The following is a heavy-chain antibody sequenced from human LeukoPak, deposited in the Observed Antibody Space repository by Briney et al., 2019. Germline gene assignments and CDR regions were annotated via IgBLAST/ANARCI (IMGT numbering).Heavy chain of an antibody. CDR1: GGSFSDYY. CDR3: ARVEDTAMVVDP. D-gene: IGHD5-18*01. Sequence: SETLSLTCAVYGGSFSDYYWSWIRQPPGKGLEWIGEINHSGSTYYNPSLKSRVTISVDRSKNQFSLKLSSVTAADTAVYYCARVEDTAMVVDPWVQGTLVTVSS. J-gene: IGHJ5*02. CDR2: INHSGST. V-gene: IGHV4-34*01.